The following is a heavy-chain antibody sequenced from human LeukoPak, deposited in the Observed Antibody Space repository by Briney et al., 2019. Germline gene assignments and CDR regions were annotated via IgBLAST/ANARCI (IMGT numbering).Heavy chain of an antibody. D-gene: IGHD6-19*01. J-gene: IGHJ4*02. Sequence: GESLKISCKGSGYSFTSYWIGWVRQMPGKGLEWMGINYPGDSDTRYSPSFQGQVTISADKSISTAYLQWSSLKASDTAMYYCARPGYSSGWYGYYFDCWGQGTLVTVSS. CDR3: ARPGYSSGWYGYYFDC. V-gene: IGHV5-51*01. CDR1: GYSFTSYW. CDR2: NYPGDSDT.